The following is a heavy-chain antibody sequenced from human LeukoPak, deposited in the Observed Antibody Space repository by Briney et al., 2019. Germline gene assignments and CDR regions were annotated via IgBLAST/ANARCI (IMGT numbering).Heavy chain of an antibody. D-gene: IGHD3-16*01. CDR1: GGSFSGYY. J-gene: IGHJ3*02. Sequence: ASETLSLTCAVYGGSFSGYYWSWIRQPPGKGLEWIGEINHSGSTNYNPSLKSRVTISVDTSKNQLSLKLSSVTAADTAVYYCARVRLGAFDIWGQGTMVTVSS. CDR2: INHSGST. CDR3: ARVRLGAFDI. V-gene: IGHV4-34*01.